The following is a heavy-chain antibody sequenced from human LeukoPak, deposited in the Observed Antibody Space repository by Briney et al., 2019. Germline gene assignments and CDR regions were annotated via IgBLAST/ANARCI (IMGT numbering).Heavy chain of an antibody. CDR2: INPNSGGT. CDR3: AREGITIFGVVIGFDY. D-gene: IGHD3-3*01. CDR1: GYTFTGYY. Sequence: ASVKVSCKASGYTFTGYYMHWVRQAPGQGLEWMGWINPNSGGTNYAQKFQGRVIMTRDTSISTAYMELSRLRSDDTAVYYCAREGITIFGVVIGFDYWGQGTLVTVSS. V-gene: IGHV1-2*02. J-gene: IGHJ4*02.